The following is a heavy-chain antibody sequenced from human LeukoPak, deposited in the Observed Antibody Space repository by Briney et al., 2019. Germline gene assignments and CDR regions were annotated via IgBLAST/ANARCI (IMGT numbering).Heavy chain of an antibody. CDR1: GFTFSASG. Sequence: GGSLRLSCAASGFTFSASGMHWVRQAPGKGLEWVTFIQNDGSNKYYADSVKGRFTISRDNSKNTLYLQMNSLEAEDTALYYCAKDDLLTGYNLDYWGQGTLVTVSS. J-gene: IGHJ4*02. V-gene: IGHV3-30*02. CDR3: AKDDLLTGYNLDY. CDR2: IQNDGSNK. D-gene: IGHD3-9*01.